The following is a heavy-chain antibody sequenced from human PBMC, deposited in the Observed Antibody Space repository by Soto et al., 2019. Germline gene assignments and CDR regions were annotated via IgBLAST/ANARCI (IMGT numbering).Heavy chain of an antibody. J-gene: IGHJ4*02. V-gene: IGHV4-59*08. Sequence: PSETLSLTCTVSGGSISSYYWTWIRQPPGKGLEWIGYIYYSGSTNYNPSLKSRVTISVDTSKTQFSLKLSSVTAADTAVYYCARHYAVVLYPFDYWGLGTLVTVSS. CDR1: GGSISSYY. CDR3: ARHYAVVLYPFDY. D-gene: IGHD2-15*01. CDR2: IYYSGST.